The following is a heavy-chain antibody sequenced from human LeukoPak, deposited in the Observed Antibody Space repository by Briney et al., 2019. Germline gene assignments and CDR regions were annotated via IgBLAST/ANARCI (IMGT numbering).Heavy chain of an antibody. V-gene: IGHV4-59*06. J-gene: IGHJ5*02. CDR1: GGSISSYY. CDR3: AKVAATGNWFDP. Sequence: SETLSLTCTVSGGSISSYYWSWIRQHPGKGLEWIGYIYYTGITHYNPSLKSRITISVDTSKNQFSLNLISVTAADTAVYYCAKVAATGNWFDPWGQGTLVTVSS. D-gene: IGHD2-15*01. CDR2: IYYTGIT.